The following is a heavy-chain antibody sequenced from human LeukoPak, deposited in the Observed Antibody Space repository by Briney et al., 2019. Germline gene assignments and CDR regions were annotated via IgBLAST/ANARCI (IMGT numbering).Heavy chain of an antibody. V-gene: IGHV1-69*01. CDR1: GGTFSSYA. CDR3: ATVGSGYYKSDY. CDR2: IIPIFGTA. D-gene: IGHD3-22*01. Sequence: SVKVSCKASGGTFSSYAISWVRQAPGQGLEWMGGIIPIFGTANYAQKFQGRVTITADESTSTAYMELSSLRSEDTAVYYCATVGSGYYKSDYWGQGTLVTVSS. J-gene: IGHJ4*02.